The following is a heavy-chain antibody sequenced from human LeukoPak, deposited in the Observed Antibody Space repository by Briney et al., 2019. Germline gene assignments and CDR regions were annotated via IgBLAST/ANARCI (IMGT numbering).Heavy chain of an antibody. CDR3: SKDLQLMEWTFDY. D-gene: IGHD3-3*01. CDR2: ISSSGSTI. Sequence: GGSLRLSCAASGFTVSSNYMSWVRQAPGKGLEWVSYISSSGSTIYYADSVKGRFTISRDNAKNSLYLQMNSLRAEDTAVYYCSKDLQLMEWTFDYWGQGTLVTVSS. J-gene: IGHJ4*02. CDR1: GFTVSSNY. V-gene: IGHV3-11*04.